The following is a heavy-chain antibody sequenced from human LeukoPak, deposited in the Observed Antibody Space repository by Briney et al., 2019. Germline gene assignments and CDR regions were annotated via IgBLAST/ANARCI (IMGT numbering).Heavy chain of an antibody. CDR2: ISSSGSTI. CDR3: ARIGVVAYSGSY. D-gene: IGHD1-26*01. J-gene: IGHJ4*02. V-gene: IGHV3-48*03. CDR1: GFTFSSYE. Sequence: GGSLRLSCAASGFTFSSYEMNWVRQAPGKGLEWVSYISSSGSTIYYADSVKGRFTISRDNAKNSLYLQMNSLRAEDTAVYYCARIGVVAYSGSYWGQRTLVTVSS.